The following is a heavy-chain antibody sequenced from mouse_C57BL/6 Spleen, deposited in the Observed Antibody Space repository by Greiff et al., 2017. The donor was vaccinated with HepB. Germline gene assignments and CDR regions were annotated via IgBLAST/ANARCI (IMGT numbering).Heavy chain of an antibody. V-gene: IGHV3-6*01. CDR3: ALTGTYFDV. CDR1: GYSITSGYY. J-gene: IGHJ1*03. CDR2: ISYDGSN. D-gene: IGHD4-1*01. Sequence: DVQLQESGPGLVKPSQSLSLTCSVTGYSITSGYYWNWIRQFPGNKLEWMGYISYDGSNNYNPSLKNRISITRDTSKNQFFLKLNSVTTEDTATYYCALTGTYFDVWGTGTTVTVSS.